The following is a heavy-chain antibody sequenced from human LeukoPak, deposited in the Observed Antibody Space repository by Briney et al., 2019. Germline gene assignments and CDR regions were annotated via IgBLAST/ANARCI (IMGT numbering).Heavy chain of an antibody. Sequence: GGSLILSCAASGFTFDDYAMHWVRQAPGKGLEWVSGISWNSGSIGYADSVKGRFTISRDNAKNSLYLQMNSLRAEDTALYYCAKGRAVAGHFDYWGQGTLVTVSS. V-gene: IGHV3-9*01. J-gene: IGHJ4*02. CDR2: ISWNSGSI. D-gene: IGHD6-19*01. CDR1: GFTFDDYA. CDR3: AKGRAVAGHFDY.